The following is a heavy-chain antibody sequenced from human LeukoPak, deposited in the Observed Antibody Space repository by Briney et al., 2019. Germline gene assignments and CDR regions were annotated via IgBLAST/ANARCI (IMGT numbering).Heavy chain of an antibody. CDR2: ISSSGSTI. V-gene: IGHV3-48*03. CDR3: ARDRTYYYDSSGYYYVARLDY. Sequence: GGSLRLSCVASGFTFSSYEMNWVRQAPGKGMEWVSYISSSGSTIYYADSVKGLFTISRDNAKNSLYLQMNSLRAEDTAVYYCARDRTYYYDSSGYYYVARLDYCGQGTLVTVSS. CDR1: GFTFSSYE. J-gene: IGHJ4*02. D-gene: IGHD3-22*01.